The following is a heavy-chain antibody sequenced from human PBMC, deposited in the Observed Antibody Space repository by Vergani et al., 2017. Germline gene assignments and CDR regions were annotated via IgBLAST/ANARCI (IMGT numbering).Heavy chain of an antibody. CDR3: ARDAPYYDFWSGYDPYGYFDL. Sequence: QVQLQESGPGLVKPSGTLSLTCAVSGGSISSSNWWSWVRQPPGKGLEWIGESYHSGSTNYNPSLKSRVTISVDKSKNQFSLKLSSVTAADTAVYYCARDAPYYDFWSGYDPYGYFDLWGRGTLVTVSS. J-gene: IGHJ2*01. V-gene: IGHV4-4*02. CDR1: GGSISSSNW. D-gene: IGHD3-3*01. CDR2: SYHSGST.